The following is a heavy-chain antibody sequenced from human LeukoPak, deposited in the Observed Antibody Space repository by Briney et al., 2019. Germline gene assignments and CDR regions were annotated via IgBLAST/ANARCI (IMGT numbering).Heavy chain of an antibody. J-gene: IGHJ3*02. CDR2: IYYSGST. CDR1: GGSISSGGYY. Sequence: SETLSLTCTVSGGSISSGGYYWSWIRQPPGKGLEWIGYIYYSGSTNYNPSLKSRVTISVDTSKNQFSLKLSSVTAADTAVYYCARVGSDAFDIWGQGTMVTVSS. CDR3: ARVGSDAFDI. V-gene: IGHV4-61*08.